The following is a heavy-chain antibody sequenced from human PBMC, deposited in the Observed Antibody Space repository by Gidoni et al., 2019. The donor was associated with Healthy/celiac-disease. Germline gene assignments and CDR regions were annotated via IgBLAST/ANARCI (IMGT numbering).Heavy chain of an antibody. CDR2: ISGSGGST. J-gene: IGHJ4*02. V-gene: IGHV3-23*01. CDR1: GFTFSSYA. CDR3: AKRSSGWYGYLDY. Sequence: EVQLLESGGGLVQPGGSLSLSCAASGFTFSSYAMSWVRQAPGKGLEWVSAISGSGGSTYYADSVKGRFTISRDNSKNTLYLQMNSLRAEDTAVYYCAKRSSGWYGYLDYWGQGTLVTVSS. D-gene: IGHD6-19*01.